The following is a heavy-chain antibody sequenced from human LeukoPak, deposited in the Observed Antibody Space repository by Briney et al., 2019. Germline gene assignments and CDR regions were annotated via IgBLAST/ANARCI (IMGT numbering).Heavy chain of an antibody. CDR1: GSSVSSGSYY. CDR2: IYYSGST. J-gene: IGHJ5*02. CDR3: ACGDYGSGSYYPNWFDP. Sequence: PSETLSLTCTVSGSSVSSGSYYWSWIRQPPGKGLEWIGYIYYSGSTNYNPSLKSRVTISVDTSKNQFSLKLSSVTAADTAVYYCACGDYGSGSYYPNWFDPWGQGTLVTVSS. V-gene: IGHV4-61*01. D-gene: IGHD3-10*01.